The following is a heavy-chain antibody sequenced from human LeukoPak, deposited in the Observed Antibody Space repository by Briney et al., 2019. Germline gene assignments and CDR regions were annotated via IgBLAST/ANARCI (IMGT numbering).Heavy chain of an antibody. J-gene: IGHJ4*02. CDR2: ISGSGGST. V-gene: IGHV3-23*01. Sequence: GGSLRLSCAASGFTFSSYAMSWVRQAPGKGLEWVSAISGSGGSTYYADSVKGRFIISRDNSKNTLYLQMNRLRAEDTAVYYCAKGLRGYCSSTSCSGVWDYWGQGTLVTVSS. CDR3: AKGLRGYCSSTSCSGVWDY. D-gene: IGHD2-2*01. CDR1: GFTFSSYA.